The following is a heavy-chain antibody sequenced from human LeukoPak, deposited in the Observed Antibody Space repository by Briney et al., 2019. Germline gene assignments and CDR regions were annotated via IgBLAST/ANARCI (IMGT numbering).Heavy chain of an antibody. V-gene: IGHV3-30*18. J-gene: IGHJ6*02. CDR2: ISYDGSNK. Sequence: GGSLRLSCAASGFTFSSYGMHWVRQAPGKGLEWVAVISYDGSNKYYADSVKGRFTISRDNSKNTLYLQMKSLRAEDTAVYYCAKDSSRIVGATASLYYYYYGMDVWGQGTTVTVSS. CDR1: GFTFSSYG. D-gene: IGHD1-26*01. CDR3: AKDSSRIVGATASLYYYYYGMDV.